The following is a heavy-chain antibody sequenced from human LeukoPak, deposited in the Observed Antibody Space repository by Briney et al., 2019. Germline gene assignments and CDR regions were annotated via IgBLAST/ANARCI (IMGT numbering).Heavy chain of an antibody. Sequence: GGSLRLSCAASGFTLSSYSMNWVRQAPGKGLGWVSSISSSSSYIYYADSVKGRFTISRDNSKNTLYLQINSLRAEDTAVYYCARGIYDGSGQYANYYFDYWGQGTLVTVSS. V-gene: IGHV3-21*01. D-gene: IGHD3-22*01. J-gene: IGHJ4*02. CDR2: ISSSSSYI. CDR3: ARGIYDGSGQYANYYFDY. CDR1: GFTLSSYS.